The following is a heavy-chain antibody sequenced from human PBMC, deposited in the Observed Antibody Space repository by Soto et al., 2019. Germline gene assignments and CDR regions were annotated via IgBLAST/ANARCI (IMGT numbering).Heavy chain of an antibody. CDR3: ARADVLWFGETPHGFDY. V-gene: IGHV4-59*01. CDR1: GGSISSYY. J-gene: IGHJ4*02. D-gene: IGHD3-10*01. Sequence: SETLSLTCTVSGGSISSYYWSWIRQPPGKGLEWIGYIYYSGSTNYNPSLQSRVTISVDTSKNQFSLKLSSVTAADTAVYYCARADVLWFGETPHGFDYWGQGTLVTVSS. CDR2: IYYSGST.